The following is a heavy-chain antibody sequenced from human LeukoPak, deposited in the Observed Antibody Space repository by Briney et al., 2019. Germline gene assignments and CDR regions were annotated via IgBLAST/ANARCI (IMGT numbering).Heavy chain of an antibody. V-gene: IGHV4-4*02. CDR3: ARDYYDSSGYYFHDY. Sequence: SGTLSLTCAVSGGSISSSNWWSWVRQPPGKGLEWIVEIYHSGSTNYNPSLKSRVTISVDTSKNQFSLKLSSVTAADTAVYYCARDYYDSSGYYFHDYWGQGTLVTVSS. D-gene: IGHD3-22*01. CDR1: GGSISSSNW. CDR2: IYHSGST. J-gene: IGHJ4*02.